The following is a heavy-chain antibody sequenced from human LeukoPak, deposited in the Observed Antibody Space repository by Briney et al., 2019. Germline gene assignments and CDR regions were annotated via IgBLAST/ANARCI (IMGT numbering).Heavy chain of an antibody. D-gene: IGHD5-12*01. V-gene: IGHV3-48*03. Sequence: GGSLRLSCAASGFTFSSYDMNWVRQAPGKGLEWVSYISSSGSTIYYADSVKGRFTISRDNAKNSLYLQMNSLRAEDTAVYYCARSGPSKWLRLWYYGMDVWGQGTTVTVSS. CDR3: ARSGPSKWLRLWYYGMDV. CDR2: ISSSGSTI. CDR1: GFTFSSYD. J-gene: IGHJ6*02.